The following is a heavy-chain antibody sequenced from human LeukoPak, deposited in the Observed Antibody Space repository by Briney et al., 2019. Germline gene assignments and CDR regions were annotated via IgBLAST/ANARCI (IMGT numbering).Heavy chain of an antibody. CDR3: AKDTGNYDILTGYFDY. V-gene: IGHV3-9*01. D-gene: IGHD3-9*01. J-gene: IGHJ4*01. CDR1: RFTFNDYA. Sequence: GGSLRLSCAASRFTFNDYAMHWVRQAPGKGLEWVSGITWNSGCKGYADSVKGRFTISRDNAKNSLYLQMNSLRAEDTAVYYCAKDTGNYDILTGYFDYWGQGTLVTVSS. CDR2: ITWNSGCK.